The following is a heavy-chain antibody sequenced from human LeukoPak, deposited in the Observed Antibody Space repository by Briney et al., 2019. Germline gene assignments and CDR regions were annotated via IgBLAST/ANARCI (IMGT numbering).Heavy chain of an antibody. J-gene: IGHJ4*02. CDR1: GFTFSSYS. Sequence: GGSLRLSCAASGFTFSSYSMNWVRQAPGKGLEWVSSISSSSSYIYYADSVKGRFTISRDNAKNSPYLQMNSLRAEDTAVYYCARDPPGYCSGGSCFRPLYWGQGTLVTVSS. CDR3: ARDPPGYCSGGSCFRPLY. V-gene: IGHV3-21*01. CDR2: ISSSSSYI. D-gene: IGHD2-15*01.